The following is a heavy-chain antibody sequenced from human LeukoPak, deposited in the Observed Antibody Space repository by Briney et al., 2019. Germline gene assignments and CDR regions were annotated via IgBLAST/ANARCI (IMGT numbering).Heavy chain of an antibody. CDR1: GYTFTDYY. V-gene: IGHV1-2*02. CDR2: INPSSGGT. CDR3: ARGWSKPYDY. J-gene: IGHJ4*02. D-gene: IGHD6-13*01. Sequence: ASVKVSCKASGYTFTDYYMHWVRQAPGQGLEWMGWINPSSGGTNYAQKFQGRVTMTRDTSISTAYMELSRLRSDDTAVYYCARGWSKPYDYWGQGTLVTVSS.